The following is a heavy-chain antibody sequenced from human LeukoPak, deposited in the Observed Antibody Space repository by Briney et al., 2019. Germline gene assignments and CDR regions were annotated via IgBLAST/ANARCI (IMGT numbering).Heavy chain of an antibody. J-gene: IGHJ4*02. V-gene: IGHV1-46*01. Sequence: ASVKVSCKASGYTITNNYMHWVRQAPGQGLEWMGVINPSGTGTSYAQKFQGRITMSRDTSTSTVYMELSSLRSEDTAVYYCARGPVAGTLVYWGQGTLVTVSS. D-gene: IGHD6-19*01. CDR3: ARGPVAGTLVY. CDR1: GYTITNNY. CDR2: INPSGTGT.